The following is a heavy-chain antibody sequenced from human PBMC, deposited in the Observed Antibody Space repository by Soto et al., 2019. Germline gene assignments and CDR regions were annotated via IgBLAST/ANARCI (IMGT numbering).Heavy chain of an antibody. CDR2: IKQDGSEK. D-gene: IGHD6-13*01. V-gene: IGHV3-7*01. Sequence: EVQLVESGGGLVQPGGSLRLSCAASGFTFSSYWMSWVRQAPGKGLEWVANIKQDGSEKYYVDSVKGRFTISRDNAKNSVYLQMNSPGAEDTAVEYCAREVLAAAGSPLAYCGQGTLVTVSS. J-gene: IGHJ4*02. CDR3: AREVLAAAGSPLAY. CDR1: GFTFSSYW.